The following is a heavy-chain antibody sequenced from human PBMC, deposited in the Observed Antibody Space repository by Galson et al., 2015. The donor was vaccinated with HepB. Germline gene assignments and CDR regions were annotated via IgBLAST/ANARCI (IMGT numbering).Heavy chain of an antibody. D-gene: IGHD7-27*01. J-gene: IGHJ6*02. CDR2: MSYDGSSK. Sequence: SLRLSCAASGFTFNSYVIHWVRQAAGKGLEWVAVMSYDGSSKYYADSVKGRFTISRDISKSTLYLQMNSLRAGDTAVYYCARSETGGYPPFYYYYGLDVWGQGTTVTVSS. V-gene: IGHV3-30-3*01. CDR1: GFTFNSYV. CDR3: ARSETGGYPPFYYYYGLDV.